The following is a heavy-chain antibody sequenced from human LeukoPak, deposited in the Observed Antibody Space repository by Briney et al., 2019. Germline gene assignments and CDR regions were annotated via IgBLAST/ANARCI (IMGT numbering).Heavy chain of an antibody. J-gene: IGHJ4*02. CDR2: IYHSGST. D-gene: IGHD2-2*02. Sequence: PSQTLSLTCTVSGGSISSGGYYWSWIRQPPGKGLEWIGYIYHSGSTYYNPSLKSRVTISVDRSKNQFSLKLSSVTAADTAVYYCAREGVPRDCSSTSCYTSIDYWGQGTLVTVSS. CDR3: AREGVPRDCSSTSCYTSIDY. CDR1: GGSISSGGYY. V-gene: IGHV4-30-2*01.